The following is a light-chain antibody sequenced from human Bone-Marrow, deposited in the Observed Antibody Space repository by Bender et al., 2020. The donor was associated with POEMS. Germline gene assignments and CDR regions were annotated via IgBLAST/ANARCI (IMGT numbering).Light chain of an antibody. J-gene: IGLJ3*02. V-gene: IGLV3-21*02. Sequence: SYVPTQPPSVSVAPGQTAKITCGGDNIGTKSVHWYQQRPGQAPVVVVYDDADRPSGVPDRFSASKSGNTASLTVSGLQAEDEADYYCSSYAGSDNFWVSGGGTKLTVL. CDR1: NIGTKS. CDR3: SSYAGSDNFWV. CDR2: DDA.